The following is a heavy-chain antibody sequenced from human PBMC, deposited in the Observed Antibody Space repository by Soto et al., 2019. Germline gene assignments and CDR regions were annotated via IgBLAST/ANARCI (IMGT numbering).Heavy chain of an antibody. Sequence: QVQLQESGPGLVKPSETLSLTCTVSGGSVSSGSYYWSWIRQPPGKGLEWFGYIYYSGSTNYNPSPKSRFTISVDTSKYQFSLKLSSVTGADTAVYYCARDGRDYGAYWSPPDYGMDVWGQGTMVTVSS. V-gene: IGHV4-61*01. CDR2: IYYSGST. CDR3: ARDGRDYGAYWSPPDYGMDV. D-gene: IGHD4-17*01. J-gene: IGHJ6*02. CDR1: GGSVSSGSYY.